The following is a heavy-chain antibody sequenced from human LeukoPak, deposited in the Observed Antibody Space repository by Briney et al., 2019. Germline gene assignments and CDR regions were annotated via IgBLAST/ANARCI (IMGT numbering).Heavy chain of an antibody. Sequence: ASVKVSRKASGYTFTGYYMHWVRQAPGQGLEWMGWINPNSGGTNYAQKFQGWVTMTRDTSISTAYMELSRLRSDDTAVYYCARDREDYYGSGSCYYYGMDVWGQGTTVTVSS. CDR3: ARDREDYYGSGSCYYYGMDV. J-gene: IGHJ6*02. D-gene: IGHD3-10*01. CDR1: GYTFTGYY. V-gene: IGHV1-2*04. CDR2: INPNSGGT.